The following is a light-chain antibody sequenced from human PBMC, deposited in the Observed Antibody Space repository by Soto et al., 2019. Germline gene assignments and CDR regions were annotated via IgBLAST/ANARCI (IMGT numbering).Light chain of an antibody. J-gene: IGKJ5*01. CDR3: QQSYSTPIT. CDR2: AAS. V-gene: IGKV1-39*01. CDR1: QSISSY. Sequence: DIQMTQSPYSLSASIGDRVTITCLASQSISSYLNWYQQKPGKAPKLLIYAASSLQSGVPSRFSGSGSGTDFTLTISSLQPEDFATYYCQQSYSTPITFGQGTRLEIK.